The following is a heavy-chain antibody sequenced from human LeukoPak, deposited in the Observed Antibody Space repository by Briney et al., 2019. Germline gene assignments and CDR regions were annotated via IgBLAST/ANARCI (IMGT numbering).Heavy chain of an antibody. CDR2: ISGSASGGIT. CDR1: GFTFSTYG. CDR3: ANHRSAFEF. Sequence: GGSLRLSCAASGFTFSTYGMSWVRQSPGKGLEWVSAISGSASGGITNYADSVRGRFTISRDDYKNTLYLQMNSLRVEDTAVYYCANHRSAFEFWGQGTLVTVSS. D-gene: IGHD3-10*01. V-gene: IGHV3-23*01. J-gene: IGHJ4*02.